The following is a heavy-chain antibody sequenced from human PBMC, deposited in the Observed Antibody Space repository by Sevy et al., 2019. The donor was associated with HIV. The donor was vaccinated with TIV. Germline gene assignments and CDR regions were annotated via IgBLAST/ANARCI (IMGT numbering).Heavy chain of an antibody. V-gene: IGHV3-7*01. CDR1: GFTFSDYW. CDR3: ARDALDNYYNY. D-gene: IGHD1-1*01. CDR2: IMRDGSEK. Sequence: GGSLRLSCVASGFTFSDYWMTWVRQAPGKGLEWVANIMRDGSEKYYADSVKGRLSISRDNAKNSLYLQMNSLRAEDTAIYYCARDALDNYYNYWGQGTLVTVSS. J-gene: IGHJ4*02.